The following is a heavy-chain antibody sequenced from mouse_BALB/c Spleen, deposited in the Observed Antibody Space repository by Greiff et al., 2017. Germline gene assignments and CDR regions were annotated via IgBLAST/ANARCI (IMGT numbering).Heavy chain of an antibody. CDR2: INPSTGYT. CDR3: ARRGLSYAMDY. Sequence: LQESGAELAKPGASVKMSCKASGYTFTSYWMHWVKQRPGQGLEWIGYINPSTGYTEYNQKFKDKATLTADKSSSTAYMQLSSLTSEDSAVYYCARRGLSYAMDYWGQGTSVTVSS. CDR1: GYTFTSYW. J-gene: IGHJ4*01. D-gene: IGHD3-3*01. V-gene: IGHV1-7*01.